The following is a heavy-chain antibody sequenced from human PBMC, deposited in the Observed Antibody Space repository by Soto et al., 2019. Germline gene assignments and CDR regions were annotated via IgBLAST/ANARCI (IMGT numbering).Heavy chain of an antibody. CDR1: GGSISSGDYY. V-gene: IGHV4-30-4*01. D-gene: IGHD6-19*01. Sequence: QVQLQESGPGLVKPSQTLSLTCTVSGGSISSGDYYWSWIRQPPGKGLEWIGYIYYSGSTYYNPSLKSRVTISVDTSKNQLSLQMSSVTAEDTAVYYCATHHGRSGWYAFDIWGQGTMVTVSS. CDR3: ATHHGRSGWYAFDI. J-gene: IGHJ3*02. CDR2: IYYSGST.